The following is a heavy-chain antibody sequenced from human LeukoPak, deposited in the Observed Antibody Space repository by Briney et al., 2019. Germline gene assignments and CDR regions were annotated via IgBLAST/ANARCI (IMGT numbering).Heavy chain of an antibody. J-gene: IGHJ2*01. V-gene: IGHV3-48*03. Sequence: GGSLRLSCAASGFTFSSYEMNWVRQAPGKGLEWVSYISSSGSTIYYADSVKGRFTISRDNAKNSLYLQMHSLRAEDTAVYYCARVDYVDYVWNWYFDLWGRGTLVTVSS. D-gene: IGHD4-17*01. CDR3: ARVDYVDYVWNWYFDL. CDR1: GFTFSSYE. CDR2: ISSSGSTI.